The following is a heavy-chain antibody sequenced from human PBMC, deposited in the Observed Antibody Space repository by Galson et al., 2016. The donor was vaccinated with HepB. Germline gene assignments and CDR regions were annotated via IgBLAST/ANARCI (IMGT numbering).Heavy chain of an antibody. CDR2: IYDSGST. CDR3: ARRLGRDVANYHYYSLDV. CDR1: GASISAHY. V-gene: IGHV4-59*11. J-gene: IGHJ6*02. D-gene: IGHD3-16*01. Sequence: ETLSLTCTVSGASISAHYWSWIRQPPGKGLEWIGYIYDSGSTNYNSSLNSRVTISRDTSKNQFSLKLTSVTAADTAVYYCARRLGRDVANYHYYSLDVWGQGTTVTVSS.